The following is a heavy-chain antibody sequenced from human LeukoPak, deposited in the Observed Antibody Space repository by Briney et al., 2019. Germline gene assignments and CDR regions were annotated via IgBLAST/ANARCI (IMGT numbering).Heavy chain of an antibody. CDR3: AGSLVVVVASGWFDP. CDR2: IDPSDSYT. V-gene: IGHV5-10-1*01. CDR1: GYSFTSYW. Sequence: GESLRIPCKGSGYSFTSYWISWVRQMPGKGLEWMGRIDPSDSYTNYSPSFQGHVTISADKSISTAYLQWSSLKASDTAMYYCAGSLVVVVASGWFDPWGQGTLVTVSS. J-gene: IGHJ5*02. D-gene: IGHD2-15*01.